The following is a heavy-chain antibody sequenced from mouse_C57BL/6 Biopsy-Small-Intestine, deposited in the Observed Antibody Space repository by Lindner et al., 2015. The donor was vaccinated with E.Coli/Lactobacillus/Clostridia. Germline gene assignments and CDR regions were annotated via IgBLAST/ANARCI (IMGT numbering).Heavy chain of an antibody. CDR2: INPNNGGT. V-gene: IGHV1-18*01. J-gene: IGHJ4*01. D-gene: IGHD2-12*01. CDR3: ARIRRGTYYYAMDY. CDR1: GFTFTDYY. Sequence: VQLQESGPVLVKPGPSVKISCKASGFTFTDYYMHWVKQSHGKSLEWIGDINPNNGGTIYNQKFKGKATLTVDKSSSTAYMELRSLTSEDTAVYYCARIRRGTYYYAMDYWGQGTSVTVSS.